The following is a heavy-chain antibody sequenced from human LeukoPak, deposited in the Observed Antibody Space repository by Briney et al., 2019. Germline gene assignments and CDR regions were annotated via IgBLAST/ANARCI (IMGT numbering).Heavy chain of an antibody. CDR3: ARVSAQQSPTLDY. CDR1: GYTFTCYS. D-gene: IGHD6-13*01. V-gene: IGHV1-46*01. CDR2: IKPSGGST. Sequence: SLRVSCKVFGYTFTCYSMHCVRHAPRQGLYSLGIIKPSGGSTRYAQKFQGRATMTRDTSTRTVYMELSSLRSEATALYYCARVSAQQSPTLDYWGQGTLVTVSS. J-gene: IGHJ4*02.